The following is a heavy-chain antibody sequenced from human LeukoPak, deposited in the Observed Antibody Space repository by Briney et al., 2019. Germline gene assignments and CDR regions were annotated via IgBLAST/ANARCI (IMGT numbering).Heavy chain of an antibody. V-gene: IGHV1-18*01. CDR1: GYTFTSYG. CDR3: ARDGYSYGIWAYYFDY. CDR2: ISAYNGNT. Sequence: GASVKVSCKASGYTFTSYGISWVRQAPGQGLEWMGWISAYNGNTNYAQKLQGRVTMTTDTSTSTAYMELRSLRPDDTAVYYCARDGYSYGIWAYYFDYWGQGTLVTVSS. J-gene: IGHJ4*02. D-gene: IGHD5-18*01.